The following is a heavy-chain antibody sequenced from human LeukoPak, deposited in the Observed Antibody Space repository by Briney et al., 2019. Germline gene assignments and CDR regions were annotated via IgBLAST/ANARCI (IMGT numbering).Heavy chain of an antibody. Sequence: GEALQIFCKGSCYSIISYWIGWGRHMPGKGLEWMGIVYDGDSATRYSPSFQGLVTISADKSISTSYLQWSSLKASDTAMYFCARRDGSGSPHFDDGGQGTLVTVSS. V-gene: IGHV5-51*01. CDR1: CYSIISYW. J-gene: IGHJ4*02. D-gene: IGHD3-10*01. CDR2: VYDGDSAT. CDR3: ARRDGSGSPHFDD.